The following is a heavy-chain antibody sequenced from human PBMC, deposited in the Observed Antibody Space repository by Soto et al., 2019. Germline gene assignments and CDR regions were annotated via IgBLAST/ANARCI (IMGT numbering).Heavy chain of an antibody. CDR2: IYPGDSDT. CDR1: GYSFTTNW. V-gene: IGHV5-51*01. Sequence: GASLKISCKGSGYSFTTNWIGWVRQMPWKGLEWMGVIYPGDSDTRYSPSFQGQVAISADKSINTAYLQWSSLKASDTAMYYCARHSGVAEDGTDWGQGTLVTVSS. CDR3: ARHSGVAEDGTD. D-gene: IGHD6-13*01. J-gene: IGHJ1*01.